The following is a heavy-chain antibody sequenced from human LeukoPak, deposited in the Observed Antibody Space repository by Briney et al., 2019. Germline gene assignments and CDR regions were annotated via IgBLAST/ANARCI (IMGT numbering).Heavy chain of an antibody. D-gene: IGHD3-16*01. J-gene: IGHJ2*01. CDR3: ARGGGSDRYFDL. CDR1: GGPISSGSYY. V-gene: IGHV4-61*02. CDR2: IYTSGST. Sequence: QPSQTLSLTCTVSGGPISSGSYYWSWIRQPAGKGLEWIGRIYTSGSTNYNPSLKSRVTISVDTSKNQFSLKLSSVTAADTAVYYCARGGGSDRYFDLWGRGTLVTVSS.